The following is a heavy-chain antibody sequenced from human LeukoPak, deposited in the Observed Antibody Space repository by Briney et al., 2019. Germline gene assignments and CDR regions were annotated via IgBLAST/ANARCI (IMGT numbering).Heavy chain of an antibody. Sequence: ASVKVSCKASGGTFSSYAISRVRQAPGQGLEWMGGIIPIFGTANYAQKFQGRVTITADESTSTAYMELSSLRSEDTAVYYCARGANVDTAMANYYYGMDVWGQGTTVTVSS. CDR1: GGTFSSYA. V-gene: IGHV1-69*13. CDR2: IIPIFGTA. D-gene: IGHD5-18*01. J-gene: IGHJ6*02. CDR3: ARGANVDTAMANYYYGMDV.